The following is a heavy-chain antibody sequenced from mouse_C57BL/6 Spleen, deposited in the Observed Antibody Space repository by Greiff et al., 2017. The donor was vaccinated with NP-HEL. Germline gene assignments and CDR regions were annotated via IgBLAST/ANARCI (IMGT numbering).Heavy chain of an antibody. D-gene: IGHD1-1*01. CDR3: ARGELRHWYFDV. CDR1: GFTFSSYG. J-gene: IGHJ1*03. CDR2: ISSGGSYT. V-gene: IGHV5-6*01. Sequence: EVKLMESGGDLVKPGGSLKLSCAASGFTFSSYGMSWVRQTPDKRLEWVATISSGGSYTYYPDSVKGRFTISRDNAKNTLYLQMSSLKSEDTAMYYCARGELRHWYFDVWGTGTTVTVSS.